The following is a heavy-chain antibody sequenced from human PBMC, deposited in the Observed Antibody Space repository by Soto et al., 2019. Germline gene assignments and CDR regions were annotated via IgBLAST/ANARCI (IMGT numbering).Heavy chain of an antibody. V-gene: IGHV1-18*01. CDR1: GYTFTSYG. J-gene: IGHJ4*02. D-gene: IGHD5-18*01. CDR2: VNIYEGST. Sequence: QVQLVQSGAEVKKPGASVKVSCKASGYTFTSYGITWVRQAPGQGLEWMGWVNIYEGSTNYAQKSQGRVTMTTDTSTSTVYLELRSLRSDDTAIYYCARERGGYSYGDYWGQGTLVTVSS. CDR3: ARERGGYSYGDY.